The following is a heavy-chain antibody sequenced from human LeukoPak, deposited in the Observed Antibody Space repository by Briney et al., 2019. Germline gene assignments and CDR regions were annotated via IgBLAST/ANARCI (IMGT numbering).Heavy chain of an antibody. CDR3: ATSRTGYSPNY. J-gene: IGHJ4*02. CDR1: GSPFTSYW. CDR2: IYPGDSDT. V-gene: IGHV5-51*01. Sequence: GEPLQISCQGSGSPFTSYWIGWVRQMPGKGLEWMGIIYPGDSDTRYSPSFQGQVTISADKSISTAYLQWSSLKASDTAMYYCATSRTGYSPNYWGQGTLVTVSS. D-gene: IGHD3-9*01.